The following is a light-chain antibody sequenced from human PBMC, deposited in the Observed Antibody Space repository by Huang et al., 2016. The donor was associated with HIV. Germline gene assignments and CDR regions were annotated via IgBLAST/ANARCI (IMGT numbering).Light chain of an antibody. CDR2: GAS. V-gene: IGKV3-15*01. J-gene: IGKJ2*01. CDR1: QNVNSN. CDR3: QQYNNWPYT. Sequence: EIVMTQSPATLSVSPGERATLSCRASQNVNSNLAWYQQIPGQAPSPLSYGASTRATGIPASFSGSGSGTEFTLTISSLQSEDFAVYYCQQYNNWPYTFGQGTKLEIK.